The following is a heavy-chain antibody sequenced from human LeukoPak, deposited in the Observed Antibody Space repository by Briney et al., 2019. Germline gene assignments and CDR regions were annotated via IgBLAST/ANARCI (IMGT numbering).Heavy chain of an antibody. J-gene: IGHJ4*02. CDR1: GGSFSGSN. CDR3: VRAYDY. CDR2: IYNSGST. Sequence: PSETLSLTCAVYGGSFSGSNWSWIRRPPGKGLEWIGEIYNSGSTIYNPSLKSRATISVDTSKNQLSLNLISVTAADTAVYYCVRAYDYWGQGTLVTVSS. V-gene: IGHV4-34*01.